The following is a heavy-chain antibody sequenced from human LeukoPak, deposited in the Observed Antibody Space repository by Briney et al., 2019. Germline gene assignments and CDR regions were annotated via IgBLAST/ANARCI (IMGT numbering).Heavy chain of an antibody. Sequence: GGSLRLSSAASGFTFTSYWMSWVRQAPGKGREWVANIKQDGSEKYYVDSVKGRFTISRDNAKNSLYLHMSTLRDENTPVHYCARDYFLVCSGGSWYGVGPDAFDIWGQGTMVTVSS. J-gene: IGHJ3*02. CDR2: IKQDGSEK. CDR1: GFTFTSYW. D-gene: IGHD2-15*01. CDR3: ARDYFLVCSGGSWYGVGPDAFDI. V-gene: IGHV3-7*01.